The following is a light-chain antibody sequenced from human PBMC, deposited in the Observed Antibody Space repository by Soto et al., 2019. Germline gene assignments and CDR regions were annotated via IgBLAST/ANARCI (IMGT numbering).Light chain of an antibody. Sequence: AIPMTQSPSSLSASVGDRVTITCRASQDIRRELGWYQQRPGKAPKLLIYAASQLKSGVPSRFSGSGSGTDFTLTISSLQPEDFATYYCLQDNDYPWTFGQGTKVEVK. J-gene: IGKJ1*01. V-gene: IGKV1-6*01. CDR1: QDIRRE. CDR2: AAS. CDR3: LQDNDYPWT.